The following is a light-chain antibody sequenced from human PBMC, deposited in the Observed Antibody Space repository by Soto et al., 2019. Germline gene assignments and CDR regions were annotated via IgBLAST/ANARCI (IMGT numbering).Light chain of an antibody. CDR3: SSWDGRMNGVV. Sequence: QSALTQPPSASGAPGQRVTISCSGSSSNIGTTTVNWYQHVPGTAPNLLIYNINQRPPGVPDRFSGSRSGTSASLAISGGQSEDEADYYCSSWDGRMNGVVFGRGTKLTVL. V-gene: IGLV1-44*01. CDR1: SSNIGTTT. CDR2: NIN. J-gene: IGLJ2*01.